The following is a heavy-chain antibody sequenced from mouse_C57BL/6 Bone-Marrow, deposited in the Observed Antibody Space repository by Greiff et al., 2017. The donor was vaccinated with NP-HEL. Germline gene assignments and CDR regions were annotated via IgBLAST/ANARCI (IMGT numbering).Heavy chain of an antibody. D-gene: IGHD1-1*01. CDR3: ARRLLRQYPRYFDV. CDR1: GYTFTSYG. J-gene: IGHJ1*03. CDR2: IYPRSGNT. V-gene: IGHV1-81*01. Sequence: VMLVESGAELARPGASVKLSCKASGYTFTSYGISWVKQRTGQGLEWIGEIYPRSGNTYYNEKFKGKATLTADKSSSTAYMELRSLTSEDSAVYFCARRLLRQYPRYFDVWGTGTTVTVSS.